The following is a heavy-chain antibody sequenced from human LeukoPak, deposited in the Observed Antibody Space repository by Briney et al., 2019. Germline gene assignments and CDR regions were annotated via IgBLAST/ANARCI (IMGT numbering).Heavy chain of an antibody. CDR1: GFTFSSYG. CDR3: AKVLNGIMIAFGGVIIDY. V-gene: IGHV3-33*06. J-gene: IGHJ4*02. Sequence: GGSLRLSCAASGFTFSSYGIHWVRQAPGKGLEWVAVIWYDGSNKYYTDSVKGRFTISRDNSKNTLYLQMNSLRAEDTAVYYCAKVLNGIMIAFGGVIIDYWGQGTQVTVSS. CDR2: IWYDGSNK. D-gene: IGHD3-16*02.